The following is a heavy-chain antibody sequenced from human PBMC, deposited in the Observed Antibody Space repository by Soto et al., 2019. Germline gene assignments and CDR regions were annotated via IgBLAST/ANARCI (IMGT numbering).Heavy chain of an antibody. CDR1: GGTFSSYA. D-gene: IGHD4-17*01. CDR2: IIPIFGTA. Sequence: QVQLVQSGAEVKKPGSSVKVSCKASGGTFSSYAISWVRQAPGQGLEWMGGIIPIFGTANYAQKFQGRVTINADESPSPAYMEVSSLRIEETPVYYWARAYGDFYHYGMAGGGQGTTVTGSS. CDR3: ARAYGDFYHYGMAG. J-gene: IGHJ6*02. V-gene: IGHV1-69*12.